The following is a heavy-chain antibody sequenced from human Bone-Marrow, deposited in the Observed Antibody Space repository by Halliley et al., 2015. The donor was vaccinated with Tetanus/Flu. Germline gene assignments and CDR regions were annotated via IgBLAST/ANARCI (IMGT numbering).Heavy chain of an antibody. D-gene: IGHD3-3*01. Sequence: YAGNKDYSQKLPGRATLTTDKSTNTAYMELRSLRSDDTAVYYCARRLDFWRGYECIYYGMDVWGQGTTVTVSS. J-gene: IGHJ6*02. CDR2: YAGNK. V-gene: IGHV1-18*01. CDR3: ARRLDFWRGYECIYYGMDV.